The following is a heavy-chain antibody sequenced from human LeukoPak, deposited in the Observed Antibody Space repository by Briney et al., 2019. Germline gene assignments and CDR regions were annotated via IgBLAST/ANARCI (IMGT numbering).Heavy chain of an antibody. CDR1: GYTFTGFY. Sequence: ASVKVSCKASGYTFTGFYMHWVRQAPGQGLVWMGRIDPNSGGTNYAQKFQGRVTMTRDTSISTAYMELSRLRSDDTAVYYCARMSGRYYDYWGQGTLVTVSS. V-gene: IGHV1-2*06. J-gene: IGHJ4*02. CDR2: IDPNSGGT. CDR3: ARMSGRYYDY. D-gene: IGHD1-26*01.